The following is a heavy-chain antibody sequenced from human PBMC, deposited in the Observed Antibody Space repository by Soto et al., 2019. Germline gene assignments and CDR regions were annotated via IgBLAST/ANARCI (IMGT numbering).Heavy chain of an antibody. D-gene: IGHD6-13*01. CDR2: IIPIFGTA. CDR3: ARIAAAGNRPHYYFDY. V-gene: IGHV1-69*13. J-gene: IGHJ4*02. Sequence: SVKVSCKASGGTFSSYAISWVRQAPGQGLEWMGGIIPIFGTANYAQKFQGRVTITADESTSTAYMERSSLRSEDTAVYYCARIAAAGNRPHYYFDYWGQGTLVTVSS. CDR1: GGTFSSYA.